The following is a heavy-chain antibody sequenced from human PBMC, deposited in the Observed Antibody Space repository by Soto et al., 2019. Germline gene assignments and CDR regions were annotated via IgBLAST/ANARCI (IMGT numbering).Heavy chain of an antibody. Sequence: QAGGSLRLSCAASGFTFSNYEMIWVRQAPGKGLEWISYISKSGSTLLYADSVKGRFTISRGDAQHSLYLQMNSLRAEDTAVYYCAREAAYYFDHWGQGTLVTVSS. CDR2: ISKSGSTL. CDR1: GFTFSNYE. D-gene: IGHD2-15*01. J-gene: IGHJ4*02. V-gene: IGHV3-48*03. CDR3: AREAAYYFDH.